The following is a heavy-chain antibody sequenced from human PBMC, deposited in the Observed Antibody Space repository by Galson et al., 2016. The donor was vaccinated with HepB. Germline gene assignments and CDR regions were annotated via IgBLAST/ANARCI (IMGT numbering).Heavy chain of an antibody. Sequence: TLSLTCTVSGGSISSGGYYWSWIRQHPGKGLEWIGYIYYSGSTYYNPSFRSRVTISADTSKNQFSLKLSSVTAADTAVYYCASWGYSSRRYSDYWGQGTLVTVSS. D-gene: IGHD6-13*01. CDR2: IYYSGST. CDR1: GGSISSGGYY. CDR3: ASWGYSSRRYSDY. V-gene: IGHV4-31*03. J-gene: IGHJ4*02.